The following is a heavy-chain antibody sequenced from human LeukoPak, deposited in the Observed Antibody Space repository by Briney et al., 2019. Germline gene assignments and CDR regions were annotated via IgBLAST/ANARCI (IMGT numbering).Heavy chain of an antibody. V-gene: IGHV3-30*02. J-gene: IGHJ4*02. Sequence: PGGSLRLSCAASGFTFSSYGMHWVRQAPGKGLEWVAFIRYDGSNKYYADSVKGRLTISRDNSKNTLYLQMNSLRAEDTAVYYCAKDHDSSGYYPCYWGQGTLVTVSS. CDR3: AKDHDSSGYYPCY. CDR1: GFTFSSYG. CDR2: IRYDGSNK. D-gene: IGHD3-22*01.